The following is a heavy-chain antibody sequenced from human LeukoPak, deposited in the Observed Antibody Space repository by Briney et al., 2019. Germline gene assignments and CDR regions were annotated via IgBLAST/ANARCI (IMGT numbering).Heavy chain of an antibody. D-gene: IGHD6-13*01. Sequence: SETLSLTCTVSGGSISGYYWSWIRHPPGKGLEWIGYIYYSGTTNYNPSLKSRVTMSVDTSKDQFSLKLTSVTAADTAVYYCARRYSSSWYFDYWGQGTLVTVSS. CDR2: IYYSGTT. J-gene: IGHJ4*02. CDR3: ARRYSSSWYFDY. V-gene: IGHV4-59*08. CDR1: GGSISGYY.